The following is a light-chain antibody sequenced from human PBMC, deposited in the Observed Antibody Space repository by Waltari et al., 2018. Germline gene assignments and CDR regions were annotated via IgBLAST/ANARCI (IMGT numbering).Light chain of an antibody. Sequence: EIVMTQSPATLSVSPGERATLPCRASQSVSSTFAWYQQKPGQAPRLLIYGASTRATGIPARFSGSGSGTEFTPTISSMQSEDFAVYYCQQYNNWPPWTFGQGTKVEIK. V-gene: IGKV3-15*01. CDR1: QSVSST. CDR3: QQYNNWPPWT. CDR2: GAS. J-gene: IGKJ1*01.